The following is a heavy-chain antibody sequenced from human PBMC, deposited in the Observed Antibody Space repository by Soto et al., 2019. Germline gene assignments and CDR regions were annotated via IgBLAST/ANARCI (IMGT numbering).Heavy chain of an antibody. Sequence: ASETLSLTCTVSGGSISSGGYYWSWIHQHPGKGLEWIGYIYYSGSTYYNPSLKSRVTISVDTSKNQFSLKLSSVTAADTAVYYCAAGLRKGTGTLDYWGQGTLVTVSS. CDR1: GGSISSGGYY. V-gene: IGHV4-31*03. J-gene: IGHJ4*02. CDR3: AAGLRKGTGTLDY. CDR2: IYYSGST. D-gene: IGHD3-10*01.